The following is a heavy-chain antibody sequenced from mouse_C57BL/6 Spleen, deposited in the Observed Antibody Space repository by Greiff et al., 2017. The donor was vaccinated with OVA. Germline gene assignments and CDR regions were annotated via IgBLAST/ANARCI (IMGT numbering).Heavy chain of an antibody. J-gene: IGHJ2*01. CDR3: ARTQLGRLHY. D-gene: IGHD4-1*01. CDR1: GSTFTSYW. V-gene: IGHV1-50*01. CDR2: IDPYDCYT. Sequence: QVQLKQPGAELVKPGASVKLSCKASGSTFTSYWMQWVKQRPGQGLEWIGEIDPYDCYTNYNQKFKGKATLTVDTSSRTAYLQLSSLTSEDSAVYYCARTQLGRLHYWGQGATLTVSS.